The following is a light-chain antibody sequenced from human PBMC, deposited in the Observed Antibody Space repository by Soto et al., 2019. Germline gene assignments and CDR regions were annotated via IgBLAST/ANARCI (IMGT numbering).Light chain of an antibody. CDR1: QNLLFSSNNKNS. CDR3: QQYHTTPNT. V-gene: IGKV4-1*01. CDR2: WAS. Sequence: DVVMTQFPDSLAVSLGERAAINCKSSQNLLFSSNNKNSLAWYQQKPGQPPKLLIYWASTRESGAPDRFSGSGSGRDFTLTISSLQAEDVAVYYCQQYHTTPNTFGQGTKVEIK. J-gene: IGKJ2*01.